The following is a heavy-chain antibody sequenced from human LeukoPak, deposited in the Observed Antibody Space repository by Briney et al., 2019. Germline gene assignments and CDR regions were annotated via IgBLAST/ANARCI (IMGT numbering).Heavy chain of an antibody. CDR1: GGSISSSSYY. CDR2: IYYSGST. J-gene: IGHJ4*02. V-gene: IGHV4-39*01. Sequence: SETLSLTCTVSGGSISSSSYYWGWIRQPPGKGLEWIGSIYYSGSTYYNPSLKSRVTISVDTSKNQFSLKLSPVTAADTAVYYCASSVDIAARLDYWGQGTLVTVSS. D-gene: IGHD6-6*01. CDR3: ASSVDIAARLDY.